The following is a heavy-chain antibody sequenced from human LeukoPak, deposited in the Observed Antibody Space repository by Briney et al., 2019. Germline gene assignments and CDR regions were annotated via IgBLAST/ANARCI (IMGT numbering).Heavy chain of an antibody. D-gene: IGHD6-6*01. CDR1: SGSISSSSYY. CDR2: IYYSGST. Sequence: SETLSLTCTVSSGSISSSSYYWGWIRQPPGKGLEWIGSIYYSGSTYYNPSLKSRVTISVDTSKNQFSLKLSSVTAADTAVYYCARVMSIVFDCWGQGTLVTVSS. V-gene: IGHV4-39*07. CDR3: ARVMSIVFDC. J-gene: IGHJ4*02.